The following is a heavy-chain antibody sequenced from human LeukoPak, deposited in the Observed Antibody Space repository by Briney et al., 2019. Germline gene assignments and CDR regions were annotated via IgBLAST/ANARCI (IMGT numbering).Heavy chain of an antibody. Sequence: SETLSLTCTVSGGSISSYYWSWIRQPPGKGLEWIGYIYYSGSTNYNPSLKSRVTISVDTSKNQFSLKLSSVTAADTAVYYCARGLYSYGYPSDYWGQGTLVTVSS. D-gene: IGHD5-18*01. CDR2: IYYSGST. V-gene: IGHV4-59*12. J-gene: IGHJ4*02. CDR1: GGSISSYY. CDR3: ARGLYSYGYPSDY.